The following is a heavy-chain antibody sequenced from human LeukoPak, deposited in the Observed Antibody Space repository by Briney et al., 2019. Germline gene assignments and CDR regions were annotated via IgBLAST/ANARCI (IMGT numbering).Heavy chain of an antibody. Sequence: GGSPRLSCAASGFTFSSYAMSWVRQAPGKGLEWVAVIWYDGSNKYYADSVKGRFTISRDNSKNTLYLQMNSLRAEDTAVYYCARDRRGPFGGVYFDYWGQGTLVTVSS. J-gene: IGHJ4*02. CDR3: ARDRRGPFGGVYFDY. CDR2: IWYDGSNK. CDR1: GFTFSSYA. V-gene: IGHV3-33*08. D-gene: IGHD3-16*01.